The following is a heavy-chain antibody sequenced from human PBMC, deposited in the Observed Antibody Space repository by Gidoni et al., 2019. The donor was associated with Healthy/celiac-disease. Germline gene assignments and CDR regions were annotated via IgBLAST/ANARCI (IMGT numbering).Heavy chain of an antibody. Sequence: QVQLVESGGGVVQPGRSLRLSCAASGFTFSSYGIHWVRQAPGKGLEWVEVRSYDGRNKYYADSVKGRFTISRDNSKNTLYLQMNSLRAEDTALYYCARGFSSGWYGAFDIWGQGTMVTVSS. D-gene: IGHD6-19*01. CDR3: ARGFSSGWYGAFDI. CDR1: GFTFSSYG. V-gene: IGHV3-30*19. J-gene: IGHJ3*02. CDR2: RSYDGRNK.